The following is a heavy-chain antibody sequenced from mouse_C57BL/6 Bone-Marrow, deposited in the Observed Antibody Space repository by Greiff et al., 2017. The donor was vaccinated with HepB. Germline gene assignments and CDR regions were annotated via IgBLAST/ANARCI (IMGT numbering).Heavy chain of an antibody. Sequence: EVMLVESEGGLVQPGSSMKLSCTASGFTFSDYYMAWVRQVPEKGLEWVANINYDGSSTYYLDSLKSRFIISRDNAKNILYLQMSSLKSEDTATYYCASYSNYGWYFDVWGTGTTVTVSS. CDR3: ASYSNYGWYFDV. J-gene: IGHJ1*03. D-gene: IGHD2-5*01. V-gene: IGHV5-16*01. CDR1: GFTFSDYY. CDR2: INYDGSST.